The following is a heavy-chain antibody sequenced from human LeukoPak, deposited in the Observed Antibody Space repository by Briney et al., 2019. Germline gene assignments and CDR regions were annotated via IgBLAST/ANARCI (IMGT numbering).Heavy chain of an antibody. CDR1: GYTFTSYG. V-gene: IGHV1-18*01. CDR3: ARDLPGLHSSSWSVDAFDI. Sequence: ASVKVSCKASGYTFTSYGISWVRQAPGQGLEWMGWISAYNGNTNYPQKLQGRVTMTTDTSTSTAYMELRSLTSDDTAVYYCARDLPGLHSSSWSVDAFDIWGQGTMVTVSS. J-gene: IGHJ3*02. CDR2: ISAYNGNT. D-gene: IGHD6-13*01.